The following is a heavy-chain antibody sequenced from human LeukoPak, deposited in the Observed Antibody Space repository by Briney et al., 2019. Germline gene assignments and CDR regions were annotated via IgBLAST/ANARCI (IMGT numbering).Heavy chain of an antibody. CDR3: ARDFSSSSTVYYYYYMDV. CDR1: GGSINSRTYD. CDR2: IYYSGTT. D-gene: IGHD6-6*01. Sequence: SETLSLSCTVSGGSINSRTYDWGWIRQRPGKGLEWSGTIYYSGTTYYNPSLKSRVTISLDTSKNQFSLRLSSVTAADTAIYYCARDFSSSSTVYYYYYMDVWGKGTTVTVSS. V-gene: IGHV4-39*07. J-gene: IGHJ6*03.